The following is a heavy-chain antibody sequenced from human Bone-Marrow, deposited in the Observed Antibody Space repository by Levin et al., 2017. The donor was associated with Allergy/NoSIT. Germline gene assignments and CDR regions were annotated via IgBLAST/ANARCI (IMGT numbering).Heavy chain of an antibody. V-gene: IGHV4-59*01. CDR1: GGSISSYY. J-gene: IGHJ4*02. CDR3: ARTPPRGRDGYNYWTPAKYYFDY. Sequence: SQTLSLTCTVSGGSISSYYWSWIRQPPGKGLEWIGYIYYSGSTNYNPSLKSRVTISVDTSKNQFSLKLSSVTAADTAVYYCARTPPRGRDGYNYWTPAKYYFDYWGQGTLVTVSS. D-gene: IGHD5-24*01. CDR2: IYYSGST.